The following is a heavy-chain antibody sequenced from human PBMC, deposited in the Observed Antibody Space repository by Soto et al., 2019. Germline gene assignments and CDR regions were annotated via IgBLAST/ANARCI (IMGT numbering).Heavy chain of an antibody. V-gene: IGHV3-23*01. CDR1: GFTVSRNY. Sequence: GGSLRLSCAASGFTVSRNYMSWVRQAPGKGLEWVSAISGSGGSTYYADSVKGRFTISRDNSKNTLYLQMNSLRAEDTAVYYCAKSEDAPFDYWGQGTLVTVSS. J-gene: IGHJ4*02. CDR2: ISGSGGST. CDR3: AKSEDAPFDY.